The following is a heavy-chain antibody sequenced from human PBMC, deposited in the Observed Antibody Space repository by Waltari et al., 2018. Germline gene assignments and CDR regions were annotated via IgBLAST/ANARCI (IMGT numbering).Heavy chain of an antibody. CDR3: AKDADNDDYGLFDF. Sequence: QLMASGGGLVQPGGSLRLSCSASGFTFSSYAMSWVRLAPGRGLEWVSGIYGAGDKTSYADSVKARFTSSRDNSKDTLNLHMDSLRADDTAVYYCAKDADNDDYGLFDFWGRGTLVTVSS. J-gene: IGHJ4*02. V-gene: IGHV3-23*01. CDR2: IYGAGDKT. D-gene: IGHD4-17*01. CDR1: GFTFSSYA.